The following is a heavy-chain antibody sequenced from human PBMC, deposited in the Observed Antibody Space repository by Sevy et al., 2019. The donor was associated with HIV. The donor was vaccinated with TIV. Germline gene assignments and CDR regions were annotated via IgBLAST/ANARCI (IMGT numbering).Heavy chain of an antibody. CDR2: ISSSSSYI. Sequence: GGSLRLSCAASGFTFSSYSMNWVRQAPGKGLEWVSSISSSSSYIYYADSVKGRFTISRNNAKNSLYLQMNSLRAEDTAVYYCARDSVYCGGDCYVDYWGQGTLVTVSS. V-gene: IGHV3-21*01. CDR1: GFTFSSYS. J-gene: IGHJ4*02. CDR3: ARDSVYCGGDCYVDY. D-gene: IGHD2-21*01.